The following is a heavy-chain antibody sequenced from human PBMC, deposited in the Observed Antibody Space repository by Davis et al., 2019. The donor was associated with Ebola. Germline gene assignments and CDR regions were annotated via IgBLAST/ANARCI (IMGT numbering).Heavy chain of an antibody. V-gene: IGHV3-48*02. D-gene: IGHD2-15*01. CDR2: ISSIGTTR. Sequence: GESLKISCAASGFTFSSYSMNWVRQVPGKGLEWVSYISSIGTTRYYADSLKGRFPISRDNAKTSLYLQMDSLRDEDTAVYYCARVGYCSGGRCYSYYYYAMDVWGQGTTVTVSS. J-gene: IGHJ6*02. CDR3: ARVGYCSGGRCYSYYYYAMDV. CDR1: GFTFSSYS.